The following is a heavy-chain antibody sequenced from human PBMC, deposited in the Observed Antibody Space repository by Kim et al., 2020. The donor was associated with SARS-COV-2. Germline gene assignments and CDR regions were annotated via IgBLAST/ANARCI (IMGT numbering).Heavy chain of an antibody. CDR3: ARDTGSGNGWNVEY. D-gene: IGHD1-1*01. CDR2: IWYDGTKK. J-gene: IGHJ4*02. Sequence: GGSLRLSCAASGFTFKNHGIHWVRQAPGKGLEWVSVIWYDGTKKFYADSVKGRFIISRDNSNNMVYLEMNSLSVEDTAVYFCARDTGSGNGWNVEYWGQGTLIIVSS. CDR1: GFTFKNHG. V-gene: IGHV3-33*01.